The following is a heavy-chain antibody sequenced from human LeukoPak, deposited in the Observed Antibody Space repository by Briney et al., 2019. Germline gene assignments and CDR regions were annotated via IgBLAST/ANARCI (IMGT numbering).Heavy chain of an antibody. J-gene: IGHJ4*02. CDR3: AKAVFYDSSGYSAYYFDY. D-gene: IGHD3-22*01. CDR1: GFTFDDYA. CDR2: ISWDGGST. V-gene: IGHV3-43D*03. Sequence: PGGSLRLPCAASGFTFDDYAMHWVRQAPGKGLEWVSLISWDGGSTYYADSVKGRFTISRDNSKNSLYLQMNSLRAEDTALYYCAKAVFYDSSGYSAYYFDYWGQGTLVTVSS.